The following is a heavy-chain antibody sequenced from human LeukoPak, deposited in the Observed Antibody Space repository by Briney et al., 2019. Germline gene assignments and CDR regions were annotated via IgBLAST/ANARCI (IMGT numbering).Heavy chain of an antibody. CDR1: GFTVSSKY. Sequence: GGSLRLSCAASGFTVSSKYMSWVRQAPGQGLKWVSVIYSGGDTYYADSVKGRCTISRDDSKNTLYLQMNSVRVDDTAVYYCARRDSGWDVWGKGTTVTVSS. CDR2: IYSGGDT. V-gene: IGHV3-53*01. D-gene: IGHD5-24*01. CDR3: ARRDSGWDV. J-gene: IGHJ6*04.